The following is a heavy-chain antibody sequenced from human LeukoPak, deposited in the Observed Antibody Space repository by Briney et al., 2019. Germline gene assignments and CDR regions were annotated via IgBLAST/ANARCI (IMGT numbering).Heavy chain of an antibody. Sequence: GGSLRLSCAASGLTFSSYWMHWVRQAPGKGLVWVSRINSDGSSTSYADSVKGRFTISRDNAKNTLYLQMNSLRAEDTAVYYCARGPPQSYYYYYGMDVWGQGTTVTVSS. J-gene: IGHJ6*02. CDR3: ARGPPQSYYYYYGMDV. CDR1: GLTFSSYW. V-gene: IGHV3-74*01. CDR2: INSDGSST.